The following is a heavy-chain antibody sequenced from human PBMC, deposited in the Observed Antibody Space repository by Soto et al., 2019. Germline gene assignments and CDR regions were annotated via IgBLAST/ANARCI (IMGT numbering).Heavy chain of an antibody. J-gene: IGHJ6*02. CDR2: IDPSDSYT. D-gene: IGHD2-15*01. CDR3: ARHRRYCSGGSCYSYYYYYYGMDV. Sequence: PGESLKISCKGSGYSFTSYWISWVRQMPGKGLEWMGRIDPSDSYTNYSPSFQGHVTISADKSISTAYLQWSSLKASDTAMYYCARHRRYCSGGSCYSYYYYYYGMDVWGQGTTVTVSS. CDR1: GYSFTSYW. V-gene: IGHV5-10-1*01.